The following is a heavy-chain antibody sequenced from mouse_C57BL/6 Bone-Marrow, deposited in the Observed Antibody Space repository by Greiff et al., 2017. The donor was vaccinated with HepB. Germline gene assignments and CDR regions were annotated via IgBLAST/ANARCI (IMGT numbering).Heavy chain of an antibody. CDR1: GYTFTSYW. J-gene: IGHJ3*01. CDR2: IHPSDSDT. V-gene: IGHV1-74*01. Sequence: QVHVKQPGAELVKPGASVKVSCKASGYTFTSYWMHWVKQRPGQGLEWIGRIHPSDSDTNYNQKFKGKATLTVDKSSSTAYMQLSSLTSEDSAVYYCAINYGSSYDWFAYWGQGTLVTVSA. D-gene: IGHD1-1*01. CDR3: AINYGSSYDWFAY.